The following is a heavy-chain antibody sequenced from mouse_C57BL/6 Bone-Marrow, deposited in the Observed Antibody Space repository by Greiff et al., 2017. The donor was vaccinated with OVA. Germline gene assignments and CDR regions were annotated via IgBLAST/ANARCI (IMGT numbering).Heavy chain of an antibody. V-gene: IGHV1-55*01. CDR2: IYPGSGST. Sequence: QVQLKQPGAELVKPGASVKMSCKASGYTFTSYWITWVKQRPGQGLEWIGDIYPGSGSTNYNEKFKSKATLTVDTSSSTAYMQLSSLTSEDSAVYYCARRGRIYDYGVYWGQGTLVTVSA. D-gene: IGHD2-4*01. CDR3: ARRGRIYDYGVY. CDR1: GYTFTSYW. J-gene: IGHJ3*01.